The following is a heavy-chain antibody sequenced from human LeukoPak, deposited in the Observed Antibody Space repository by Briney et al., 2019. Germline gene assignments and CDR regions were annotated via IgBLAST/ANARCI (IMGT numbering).Heavy chain of an antibody. Sequence: GGSLRLSCAASGFTFSNYWMTWVRQAPGKGLEWVANIDQDGSEEVYVDSVKVRFTISRDNPKDSLYLQMNSLRAEDTALYYCARDQGAAGDYWGQGTLVTVSS. CDR1: GFTFSNYW. J-gene: IGHJ4*02. CDR2: IDQDGSEE. D-gene: IGHD6-13*01. V-gene: IGHV3-7*01. CDR3: ARDQGAAGDY.